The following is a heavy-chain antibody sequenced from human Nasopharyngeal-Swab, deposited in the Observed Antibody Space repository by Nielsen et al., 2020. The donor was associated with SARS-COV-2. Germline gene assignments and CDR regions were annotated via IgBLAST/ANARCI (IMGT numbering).Heavy chain of an antibody. V-gene: IGHV4-59*01. CDR2: IYYSGST. Sequence: WIRQPPGKGLEWIGYIYYSGSTNYNPSLKSRVTISVDTSKNQFSLKLSSVTAADTAVYYCASTDCSGGSCYSHYYYYMDVWGKGTTATVSS. CDR3: ASTDCSGGSCYSHYYYYMDV. D-gene: IGHD2-15*01. J-gene: IGHJ6*03.